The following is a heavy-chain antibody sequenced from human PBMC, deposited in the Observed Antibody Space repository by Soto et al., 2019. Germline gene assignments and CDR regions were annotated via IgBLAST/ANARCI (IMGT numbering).Heavy chain of an antibody. CDR2: INPNSGGT. Sequence: GPSVKVSCKASGYTFTGYYMHWVRQAPGQGLEWMGWINPNSGGTNYAQKFQGRVTMTRDTSISTAYMEMSRLRSDDTAVFYCATYVLTYSCDSSGYYFDGFDTWGQGTMVTVSS. CDR3: ATYVLTYSCDSSGYYFDGFDT. J-gene: IGHJ3*02. D-gene: IGHD3-22*01. V-gene: IGHV1-2*02. CDR1: GYTFTGYY.